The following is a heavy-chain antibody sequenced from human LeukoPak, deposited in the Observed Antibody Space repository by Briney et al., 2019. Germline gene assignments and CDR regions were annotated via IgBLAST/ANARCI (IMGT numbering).Heavy chain of an antibody. Sequence: QTGGSLRLSCGASGFTFSSYAMNWVRQAPGKGLEWVSTITDSGGRTYYVDSVKGRFTISRDNSNNTLYLQMNSLGAEDTAVYYCASSPRSSMVRGALDYWGQGTLVTVSS. V-gene: IGHV3-23*01. J-gene: IGHJ4*02. D-gene: IGHD3-10*01. CDR3: ASSPRSSMVRGALDY. CDR1: GFTFSSYA. CDR2: ITDSGGRT.